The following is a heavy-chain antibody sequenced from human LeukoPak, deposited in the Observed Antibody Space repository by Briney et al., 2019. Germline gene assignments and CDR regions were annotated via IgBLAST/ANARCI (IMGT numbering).Heavy chain of an antibody. J-gene: IGHJ4*02. V-gene: IGHV3-21*01. D-gene: IGHD1-7*01. Sequence: PGGSLRLSCGASGFTFSSYSINWVRQAPGKGLEWVSSISSSGTYIYYADSLKGRFTISRDNTKNSLSLQMNSLIVEDTAVYYCARAGSNWNYVYWGQGTLVTVSS. CDR3: ARAGSNWNYVY. CDR2: ISSSGTYI. CDR1: GFTFSSYS.